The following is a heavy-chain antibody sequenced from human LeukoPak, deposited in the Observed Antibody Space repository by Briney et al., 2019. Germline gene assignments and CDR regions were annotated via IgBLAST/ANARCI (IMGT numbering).Heavy chain of an antibody. CDR1: GGSFSGYY. D-gene: IGHD2-2*01. V-gene: IGHV4-34*01. Sequence: SETLSLTCAVYGGSFSGYYWSWIRQPPGKGLEWIGEINHSGSTNYNPSLKSRVTISVDTSKNQFSLKLSSVTAADTAVYYCARPAGRYCSSTSCYDNWFDPWGQGTLVTVSS. J-gene: IGHJ5*02. CDR3: ARPAGRYCSSTSCYDNWFDP. CDR2: INHSGST.